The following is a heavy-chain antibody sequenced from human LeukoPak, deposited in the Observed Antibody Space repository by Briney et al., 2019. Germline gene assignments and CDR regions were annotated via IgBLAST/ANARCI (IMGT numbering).Heavy chain of an antibody. J-gene: IGHJ4*02. Sequence: ASVKVSCKASGYTFIGYYIHWVRQAPGQGLGWMGWIDPNSGVTKYAQKFQGRVTMTRDTSIGTAYMELNSLRSDDTAVYYCARGYGAQPQYDFWGQGTLVTVSS. D-gene: IGHD4-17*01. V-gene: IGHV1-2*02. CDR1: GYTFIGYY. CDR3: ARGYGAQPQYDF. CDR2: IDPNSGVT.